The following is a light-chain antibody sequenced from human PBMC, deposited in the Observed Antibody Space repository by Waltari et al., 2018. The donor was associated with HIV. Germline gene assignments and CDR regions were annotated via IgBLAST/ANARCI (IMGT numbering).Light chain of an antibody. V-gene: IGKV3-11*01. J-gene: IGKJ1*01. CDR3: QQRGNWPWT. Sequence: EIVLTQSPATLSLSPGARATLSCRASQSFSSYLAWYQQKPGQVPRLLIYDASNRATGIPARFSGSGSGTDFTLTISSLEPEDFALYYCQQRGNWPWTFGQGTKVEIK. CDR1: QSFSSY. CDR2: DAS.